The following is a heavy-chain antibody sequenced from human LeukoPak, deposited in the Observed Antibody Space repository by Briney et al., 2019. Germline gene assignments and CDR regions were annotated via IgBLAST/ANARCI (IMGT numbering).Heavy chain of an antibody. CDR1: GASVSTNSAT. J-gene: IGHJ4*02. Sequence: SQTLSLTCAISGASVSTNSATWTWIRQSPSRGLEWLGRTYYRSRWYNGYALSVKSRININPATSKNQFSLQLNSVRPEDTAVYYCARGSSSNSWYFDYWGPGTLVAVSS. D-gene: IGHD6-13*01. CDR2: TYYRSRWYN. V-gene: IGHV6-1*01. CDR3: ARGSSSNSWYFDY.